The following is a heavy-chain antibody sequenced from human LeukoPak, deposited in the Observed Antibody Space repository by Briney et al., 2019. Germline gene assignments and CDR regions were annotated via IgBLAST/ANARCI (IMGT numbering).Heavy chain of an antibody. J-gene: IGHJ3*02. Sequence: PSETLSLTCTVSGGPINSDYWNWLRQPPGQGLEWIGYIYSSGSTNYNLSLNSRVSISLDTSKNQLSLKLGSVTAADTAVYYCARGAGRWAIWGQGTMVTVSS. V-gene: IGHV4-59*01. D-gene: IGHD4-23*01. CDR1: GGPINSDY. CDR2: IYSSGST. CDR3: ARGAGRWAI.